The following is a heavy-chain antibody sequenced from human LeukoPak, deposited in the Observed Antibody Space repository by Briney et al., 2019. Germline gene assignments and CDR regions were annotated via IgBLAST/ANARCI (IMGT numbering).Heavy chain of an antibody. CDR3: ARAALYYYGMDV. V-gene: IGHV3-48*04. J-gene: IGHJ6*02. CDR1: GFTFSSYS. D-gene: IGHD6-25*01. CDR2: ISSSSSTI. Sequence: RTGGSLRLSCAASGFTFSSYSMNWVRQAPGKGREWVSYISSSSSTIYYADSVKGRFTISRDNAKNSLYLQMNSLRAEDTAVYYCARAALYYYGMDVWGQGTTVTVSS.